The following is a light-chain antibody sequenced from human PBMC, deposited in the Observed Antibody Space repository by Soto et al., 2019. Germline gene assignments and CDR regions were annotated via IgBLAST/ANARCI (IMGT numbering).Light chain of an antibody. J-gene: IGKJ1*01. CDR3: QQYGGSPRA. Sequence: DIVLTQSPGTLSLSPGERATLSCRASQSVSSIYLSWYQQKPRQAPRLLIYAASSRATGIPDRFSGSGSGTDFTLTISRLEPEDFAVYYCQQYGGSPRAFGQGTKVEIK. V-gene: IGKV3-20*01. CDR2: AAS. CDR1: QSVSSIY.